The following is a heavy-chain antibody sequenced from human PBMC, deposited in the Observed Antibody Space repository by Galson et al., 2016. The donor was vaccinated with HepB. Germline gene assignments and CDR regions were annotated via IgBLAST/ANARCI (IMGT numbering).Heavy chain of an antibody. CDR1: GFTFDTFT. CDR3: ARDHAGRYDNSGSYFDA. CDR2: ISDNGGST. J-gene: IGHJ4*02. Sequence: SLRLSCAASGFTFDTFTIHWVRQSPGKGLEWVAVISDNGGSTFYVESVKGRFTISRDNSKNTVYLQMRSLRVGDTAVYYCARDHAGRYDNSGSYFDAWGQGTLVTVSS. D-gene: IGHD3-22*01. V-gene: IGHV3-30-3*01.